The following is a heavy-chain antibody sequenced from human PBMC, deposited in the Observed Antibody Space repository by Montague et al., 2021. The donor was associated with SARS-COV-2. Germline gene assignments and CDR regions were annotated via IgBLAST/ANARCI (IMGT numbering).Heavy chain of an antibody. CDR3: ARGDQRRGYYYGMDV. CDR1: GFTFSSYD. V-gene: IGHV3-13*01. J-gene: IGHJ6*02. Sequence: SLRLSCAASGFTFSSYDMHWVRQATGKGLEWVSAIGTSSDTYHVGSVKGRFTISRENAKNSLYLQMNSLRVGDTAVYYCARGDQRRGYYYGMDVWGQGTTVTVSS. CDR2: IGTSSDT.